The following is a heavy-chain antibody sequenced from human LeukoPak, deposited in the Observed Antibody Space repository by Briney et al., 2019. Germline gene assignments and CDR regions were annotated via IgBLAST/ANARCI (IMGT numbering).Heavy chain of an antibody. D-gene: IGHD1-26*01. CDR3: AKNRGGSYYSGSDY. J-gene: IGHJ4*02. CDR2: LGDSGTST. V-gene: IGHV3-23*01. CDR1: GFTFGSFA. Sequence: GGSLRLSCAASGFTFGSFAMTWARQAPGKGLEWVSSLGDSGTSTYYAVSVKGRFTISRDNSKNTLYLQMNSLRAEDTAVYYCAKNRGGSYYSGSDYWGQGTLVTVSS.